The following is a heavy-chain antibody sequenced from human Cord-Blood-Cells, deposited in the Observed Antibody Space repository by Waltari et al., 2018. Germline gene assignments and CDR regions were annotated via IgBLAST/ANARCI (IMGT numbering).Heavy chain of an antibody. Sequence: QVQLQESGPGLVKPSETLSLTCTVSGGSISSHYWSWIRQPPGKGLEWIGYIYYSGSTNYNPSLKRRVTISVDTSKNQFSLKLSSVTAADTAVYYCARGSGYVDYWGQGTLVTVSS. D-gene: IGHD1-26*01. CDR2: IYYSGST. CDR1: GGSISSHY. V-gene: IGHV4-59*11. CDR3: ARGSGYVDY. J-gene: IGHJ4*02.